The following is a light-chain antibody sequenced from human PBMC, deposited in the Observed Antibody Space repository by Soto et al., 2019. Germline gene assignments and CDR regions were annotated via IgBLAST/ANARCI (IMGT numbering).Light chain of an antibody. Sequence: EIVMTQSPATLSVSPGERATLSCRASQSISTNVAWYQQKPGQTPRLLSYAASTRATGVPARFSGSGSGTEFTLTISSLQSEDFAVYYCQQYNNWSTFGQGTKLEIK. CDR3: QQYNNWST. CDR1: QSISTN. CDR2: AAS. J-gene: IGKJ2*01. V-gene: IGKV3-15*01.